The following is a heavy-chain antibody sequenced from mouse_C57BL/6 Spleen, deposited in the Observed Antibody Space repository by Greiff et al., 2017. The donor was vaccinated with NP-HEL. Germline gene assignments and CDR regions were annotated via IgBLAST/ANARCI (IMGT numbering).Heavy chain of an antibody. CDR3: ARDNDYFDY. Sequence: EVKVEESGGGLVKPGGSLKLSCAASGFTFSSYAMSWVRQTPEKRLEWVATISDGGSYTYYPDNVKGRFPISRDNAKNNLYLQMSHLKSEDTAMYYCARDNDYFDYWGQGTTLTVSS. V-gene: IGHV5-4*01. D-gene: IGHD2-3*01. CDR2: ISDGGSYT. CDR1: GFTFSSYA. J-gene: IGHJ2*01.